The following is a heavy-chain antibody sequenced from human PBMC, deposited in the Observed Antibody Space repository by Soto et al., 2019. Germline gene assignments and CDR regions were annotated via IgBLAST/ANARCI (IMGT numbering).Heavy chain of an antibody. CDR2: IIPILGIA. Sequence: SVKVSCKASGFTFTSYAISWVRQAPGQGLEWMGWIIPILGIANYAQKFQGRVTITADKSTSTAYMELSSLRSEDTAVYYCARDSPSSFDYWGQGTLVTVSS. J-gene: IGHJ4*02. CDR1: GFTFTSYA. CDR3: ARDSPSSFDY. V-gene: IGHV1-69*10. D-gene: IGHD2-2*01.